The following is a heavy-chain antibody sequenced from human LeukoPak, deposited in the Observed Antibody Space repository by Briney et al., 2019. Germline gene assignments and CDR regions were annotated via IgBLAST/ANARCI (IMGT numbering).Heavy chain of an antibody. CDR1: GLSFSIYA. CDR3: ANGGKQWLVACDF. J-gene: IGHJ4*02. CDR2: ISSSGGST. Sequence: PGGSLRLSCVASGLSFSIYALTWVRQAPGKGLEWASSISSSGGSTYYADSVKGRFTISRDNSKNTLYVQMNSLRADDTAVYYCANGGKQWLVACDFWGQGTLVTVSS. D-gene: IGHD6-19*01. V-gene: IGHV3-23*01.